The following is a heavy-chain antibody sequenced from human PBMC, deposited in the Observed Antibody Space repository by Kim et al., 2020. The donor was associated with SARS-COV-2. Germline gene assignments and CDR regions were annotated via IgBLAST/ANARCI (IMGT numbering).Heavy chain of an antibody. Sequence: KYSQKFQDGVTVTSDTSASTAYMDLSSLRFEDTAVYYCARAYAYYGLDYWGQGTLVTVSS. V-gene: IGHV1-3*01. CDR3: ARAYAYYGLDY. D-gene: IGHD4-17*01. J-gene: IGHJ4*02.